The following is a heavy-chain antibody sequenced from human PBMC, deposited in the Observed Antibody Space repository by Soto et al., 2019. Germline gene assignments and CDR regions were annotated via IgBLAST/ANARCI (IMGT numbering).Heavy chain of an antibody. CDR1: GFAFSTYA. V-gene: IGHV3-23*01. J-gene: IGHJ4*02. CDR2: ILPDETG. Sequence: DVNLLQSGGGSAQPGGSLRLSCATSGFAFSTYAMTWVRQAPGRGLEWVSTILPDETGFYTVSVKGRFTITRENFRGILYLQMNDLWVEDAAIYFCAKDRLPTAGQRFYFNSWGQGSLVTVSS. CDR3: AKDRLPTAGQRFYFNS. D-gene: IGHD6-19*01.